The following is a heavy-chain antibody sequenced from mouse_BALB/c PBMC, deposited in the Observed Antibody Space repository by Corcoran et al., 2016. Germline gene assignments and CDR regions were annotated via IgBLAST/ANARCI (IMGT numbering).Heavy chain of an antibody. CDR1: GFNIKDTY. CDR3: ARDADWYFDV. Sequence: EVQLQQSGAELVKPGASVKLSCTASGFNIKDTYMHWVKQRPEQGLEWIGRIDPANGSTKYDPKFQGKATMTADTSSNTVYLHLSSLTSEATAVYYCARDADWYFDVWGAGTTVTVSS. J-gene: IGHJ1*01. V-gene: IGHV14-3*02. CDR2: IDPANGST.